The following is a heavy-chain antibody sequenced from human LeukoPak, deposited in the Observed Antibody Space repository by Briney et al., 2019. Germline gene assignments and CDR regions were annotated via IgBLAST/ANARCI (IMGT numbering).Heavy chain of an antibody. Sequence: ASVKVSCKASGYTFTSYDINWVRQATGQGLEWMGWMNPNSGNTGYAQKFQGRVTITRNTSISTAYMELSSLRSEDTAVYYCARGKSSSRLLWLGELIYWFDPWGQGTLVTVSS. J-gene: IGHJ5*02. CDR2: MNPNSGNT. D-gene: IGHD3-10*01. CDR1: GYTFTSYD. V-gene: IGHV1-8*03. CDR3: ARGKSSSRLLWLGELIYWFDP.